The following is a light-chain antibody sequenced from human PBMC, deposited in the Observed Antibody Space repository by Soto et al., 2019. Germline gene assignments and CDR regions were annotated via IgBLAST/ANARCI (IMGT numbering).Light chain of an antibody. J-gene: IGLJ2*01. CDR3: QSYDSSLSVV. Sequence: QAVVTQPHSVSGAPGQRVTISCTGRSSNIGAGYDVHWYQQLPGTAPKLLIYGNSNRPSGVPERFSGSKSGTSASLAITGLQAEDEADYYCQSYDSSLSVVFGGGTKLTVL. CDR1: SSNIGAGYD. CDR2: GNS. V-gene: IGLV1-40*01.